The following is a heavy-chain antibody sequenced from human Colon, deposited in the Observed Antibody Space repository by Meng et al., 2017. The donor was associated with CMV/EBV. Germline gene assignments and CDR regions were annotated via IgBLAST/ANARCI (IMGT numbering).Heavy chain of an antibody. CDR1: GFTFSSYW. V-gene: IGHV3-74*01. D-gene: IGHD3-10*01. CDR2: INSDGSST. J-gene: IGHJ4*02. Sequence: GESLKISCAASGFTFSSYWMHWVRQAPGKGLVWVSRINSDGSSTNYAGSVKGRFTVSRDTSKNIIYLQMNNLKDEDTAIYYCARDSGGAGIDYWGQGTLVTVSS. CDR3: ARDSGGAGIDY.